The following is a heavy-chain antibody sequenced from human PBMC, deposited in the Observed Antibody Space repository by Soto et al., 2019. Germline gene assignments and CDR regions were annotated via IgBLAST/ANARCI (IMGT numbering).Heavy chain of an antibody. CDR1: GFTFSSYG. CDR3: ARGSVLYGSGSYYNPNDF. CDR2: IWYDGSNK. J-gene: IGHJ4*02. Sequence: GGSLRLSCAASGFTFSSYGMHWVRQAPGKGLEWVAVIWYDGSNKYYADSVKGRFTISRDNSKNTLYLQMNSLRAEDTAVYYCARGSVLYGSGSYYNPNDFWGQGTLVTVSS. D-gene: IGHD3-10*01. V-gene: IGHV3-33*01.